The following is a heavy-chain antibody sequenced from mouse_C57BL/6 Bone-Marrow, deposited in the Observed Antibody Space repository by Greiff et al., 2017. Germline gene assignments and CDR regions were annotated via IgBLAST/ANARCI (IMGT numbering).Heavy chain of an antibody. Sequence: QVQLQQPGAELVKPGASVKLSCKASGHTFTSYWMHWVKQRPGQGLAWIGMIHPNSGSTNYNEKFKSKATLTVDKSSSTAYMQLSSLTSEDSAVYYCARYSNSWFAYWGQGTLVTVSA. V-gene: IGHV1-64*01. CDR3: ARYSNSWFAY. D-gene: IGHD2-5*01. CDR1: GHTFTSYW. CDR2: IHPNSGST. J-gene: IGHJ3*01.